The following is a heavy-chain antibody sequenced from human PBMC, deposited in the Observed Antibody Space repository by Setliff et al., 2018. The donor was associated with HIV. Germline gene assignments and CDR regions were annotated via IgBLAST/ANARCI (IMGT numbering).Heavy chain of an antibody. J-gene: IGHJ6*03. D-gene: IGHD6-13*01. CDR3: ATNREQLTMTYYYYYMDV. CDR2: IIPIFGTT. Sequence: SVKVSCKASGGTFSSYAISWVRRAPGQGPEWMGAIIPIFGTTKYAQRFQGRVTITADASTSTAYMELSSLRSEGTAVYYCATNREQLTMTYYYYYMDVWGKGTTVTVSS. V-gene: IGHV1-69*13. CDR1: GGTFSSYA.